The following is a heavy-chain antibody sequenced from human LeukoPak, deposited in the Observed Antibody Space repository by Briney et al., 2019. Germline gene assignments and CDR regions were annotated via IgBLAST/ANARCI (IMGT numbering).Heavy chain of an antibody. CDR1: GGSISSYY. Sequence: PSETLSLTCTVSGGSISSYYWSWIRQPPGKGLEGIGYIHYSWSTNHNPSLKSRGTISVEPTNNQFSLKLSSVTAADTAVYYCARTTEGGYTYDYFSYYYMDVWGKGTTVTISS. CDR3: ARTTEGGYTYDYFSYYYMDV. V-gene: IGHV4-59*01. J-gene: IGHJ6*03. D-gene: IGHD5-18*01. CDR2: IHYSWST.